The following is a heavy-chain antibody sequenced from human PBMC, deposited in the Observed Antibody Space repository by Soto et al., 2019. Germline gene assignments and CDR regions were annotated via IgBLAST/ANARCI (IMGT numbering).Heavy chain of an antibody. J-gene: IGHJ6*02. CDR2: INPNSGGT. V-gene: IGHV1-2*04. CDR3: VMVDNYVTPTPQDV. Sequence: GASVKVSCKASGYTFTGYYMHWVLQAPGQGLEWMGWINPNSGGTNYAQKFQGWVTMTRDTSISTAYMELSRLRSDDTAVYYCVMVDNYVTPTPQDVWGQGTTVTVSS. D-gene: IGHD3-16*01. CDR1: GYTFTGYY.